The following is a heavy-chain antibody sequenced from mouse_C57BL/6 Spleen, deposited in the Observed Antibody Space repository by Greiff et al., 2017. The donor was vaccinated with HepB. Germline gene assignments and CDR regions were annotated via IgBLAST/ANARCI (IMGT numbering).Heavy chain of an antibody. Sequence: EVQLVESGGGLVKPGGSLKLSCAASGFTFSDYGMHWVRQAPEKGLEWVAYISSGSSTIYYADTVKGRFTISRDNATNTLFLQMTSLRSEDTAMYYCARPGGSRYYFDYWGQGTTLTVSS. CDR1: GFTFSDYG. V-gene: IGHV5-17*01. J-gene: IGHJ2*01. CDR3: ARPGGSRYYFDY. CDR2: ISSGSSTI. D-gene: IGHD1-1*01.